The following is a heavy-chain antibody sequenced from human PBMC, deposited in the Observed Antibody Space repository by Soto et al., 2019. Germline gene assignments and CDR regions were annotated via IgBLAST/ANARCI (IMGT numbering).Heavy chain of an antibody. D-gene: IGHD3-3*01. CDR1: GGSISSSSYY. V-gene: IGHV4-39*01. CDR2: SYYSGST. J-gene: IGHJ4*02. CDR3: ARHEDFWSAYWWGVRAPTHFDY. Sequence: QLQLQESGPGLVKPSETLSLTCTVSGGSISSSSYYWGWIRQPPGKGLEWIGRSYYSGSTYYNPSLTRRVTISVDTSKNQFSLKLTSVTAADTAVYYCARHEDFWSAYWWGVRAPTHFDYWGQGTLVTVSS.